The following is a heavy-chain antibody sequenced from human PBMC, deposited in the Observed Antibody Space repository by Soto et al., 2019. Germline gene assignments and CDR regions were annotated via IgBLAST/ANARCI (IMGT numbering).Heavy chain of an antibody. Sequence: PGESLKISCQGSGYNFTTYWISWVRQMPGKGLEWMGRIHPSDSYTNYSPSFQGHVTISADKSSSTAYLQWSSLKASDTAMYYCASLITGTTYDWIDPWGQGTLVTVSS. CDR3: ASLITGTTYDWIDP. J-gene: IGHJ5*02. V-gene: IGHV5-10-1*01. CDR2: IHPSDSYT. CDR1: GYNFTTYW. D-gene: IGHD1-7*01.